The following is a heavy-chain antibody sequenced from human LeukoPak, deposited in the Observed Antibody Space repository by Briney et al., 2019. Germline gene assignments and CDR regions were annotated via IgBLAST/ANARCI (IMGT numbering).Heavy chain of an antibody. J-gene: IGHJ4*02. CDR2: IRGKAYGGTT. CDR1: GFNVSNNY. Sequence: GGSLRLSCAASGFNVSNNYMSWVRQAPGKGLEWVGLIRGKAYGGTTEYAASVKGRFTISRDDTISIAYLQMNSLKTEDTAVYYCSRSGDSSGYYQYFDYWGQGTLVTVSS. D-gene: IGHD3-22*01. V-gene: IGHV3-49*04. CDR3: SRSGDSSGYYQYFDY.